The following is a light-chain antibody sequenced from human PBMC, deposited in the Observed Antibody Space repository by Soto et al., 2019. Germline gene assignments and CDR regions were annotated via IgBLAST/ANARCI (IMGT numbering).Light chain of an antibody. V-gene: IGKV3-20*01. Sequence: EIVLTQSPGTLSLSPGERATLSCRASQSVSNNYLAWYQQKPGQAPRLLIYGASSRATGIPDRFSGSGSGSDFTLTISRLEPEYVAVYFCHRYGSSPWTFGQGTKVEIK. CDR3: HRYGSSPWT. CDR2: GAS. J-gene: IGKJ1*01. CDR1: QSVSNNY.